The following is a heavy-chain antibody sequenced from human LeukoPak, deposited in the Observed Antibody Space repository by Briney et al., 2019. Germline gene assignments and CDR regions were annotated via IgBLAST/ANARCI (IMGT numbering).Heavy chain of an antibody. CDR1: GFTFSSDW. D-gene: IGHD2-15*01. Sequence: GGSLRLSCAASGFTFSSDWMSWVRQAPGKGLEWVANIKQDGSEKYYVDSVKGRFTISRDNAKNSLYLQMNSLRAEDTAVYYCARRYCSGGSCYSNGASYFDYWGQGTLVTVSS. CDR2: IKQDGSEK. J-gene: IGHJ4*02. CDR3: ARRYCSGGSCYSNGASYFDY. V-gene: IGHV3-7*01.